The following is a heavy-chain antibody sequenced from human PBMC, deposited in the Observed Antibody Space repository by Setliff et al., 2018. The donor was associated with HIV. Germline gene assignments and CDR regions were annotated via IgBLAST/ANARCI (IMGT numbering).Heavy chain of an antibody. CDR3: TKNLYSSRWSPLDY. CDR2: IQYDGNNK. J-gene: IGHJ4*02. V-gene: IGHV3-30*02. CDR1: GFTFSNYG. D-gene: IGHD6-13*01. Sequence: GGSLRLSCVASGFTFSNYGMHWVRQAPGKGPEWVTFIQYDGNNKRYAESVKGRFTISRDNSKNTLSLQMNSLRAEDTAVYYCTKNLYSSRWSPLDYWGQGTLVTVSS.